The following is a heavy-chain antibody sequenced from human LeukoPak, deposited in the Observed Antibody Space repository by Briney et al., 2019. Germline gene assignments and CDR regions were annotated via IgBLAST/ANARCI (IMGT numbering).Heavy chain of an antibody. D-gene: IGHD6-19*01. Sequence: PPGGSLRLSCAASGFTFSSYGMHWVRQAPGKGLEWVAVIWYDGSNKYYADSVKGQFTISRDNSKNTLYLQMNSLRAEDTAVYYCARDRDTTAVAGLDYWGQGTLVTVSS. J-gene: IGHJ4*02. CDR2: IWYDGSNK. CDR1: GFTFSSYG. V-gene: IGHV3-33*08. CDR3: ARDRDTTAVAGLDY.